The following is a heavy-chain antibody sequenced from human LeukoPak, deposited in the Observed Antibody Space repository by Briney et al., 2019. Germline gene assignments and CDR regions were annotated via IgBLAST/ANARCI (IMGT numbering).Heavy chain of an antibody. CDR3: ASILDGMDV. J-gene: IGHJ6*02. V-gene: IGHV4-59*08. CDR2: IYYTGTT. Sequence: SETLSLTCTVSGGSISSYYWSWIRQPPGKGLEWIGYIYYTGTTNYNPSLKNRVTISADMSKNQFSLKLNFVTAADTAVYYCASILDGMDVWGQGTTVSVSS. CDR1: GGSISSYY.